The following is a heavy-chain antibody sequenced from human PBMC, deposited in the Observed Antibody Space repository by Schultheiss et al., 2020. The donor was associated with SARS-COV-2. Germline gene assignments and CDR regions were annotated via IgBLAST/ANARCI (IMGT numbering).Heavy chain of an antibody. V-gene: IGHV1-18*01. Sequence: ASVKVSCKASGYTFASYDISWVRQAPGQGLEWMGWISDYNGATDYVPKFQDRVTMTTDTSTSTAYMELSSLRSDDTAVYYCAREAVGTIFGVAISDYYYYYYMDVWGKGTTVTVSS. CDR2: ISDYNGAT. D-gene: IGHD3-3*01. J-gene: IGHJ6*03. CDR1: GYTFASYD. CDR3: AREAVGTIFGVAISDYYYYYYMDV.